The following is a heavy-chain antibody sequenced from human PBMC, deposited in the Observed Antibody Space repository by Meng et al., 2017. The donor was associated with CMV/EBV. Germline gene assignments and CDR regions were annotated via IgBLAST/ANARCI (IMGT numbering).Heavy chain of an antibody. CDR2: ISSSSSYI. D-gene: IGHD6-6*01. V-gene: IGHV3-21*01. Sequence: GESLKISCAASGFIFSSYSMNWVRQAPGKGLEWVSSISSSSSYIYYADSVKGRFTISRDNAKNSLYLQMNSLRAEDTAVYYCARESVAAPPAGYGMDVWGQGTTVTVSS. J-gene: IGHJ6*02. CDR1: GFIFSSYS. CDR3: ARESVAAPPAGYGMDV.